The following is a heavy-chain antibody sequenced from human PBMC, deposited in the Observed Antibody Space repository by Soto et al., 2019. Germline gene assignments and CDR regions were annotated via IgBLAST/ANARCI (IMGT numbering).Heavy chain of an antibody. CDR3: ARHWMRLKTSLDLPYYTGPSGFDP. J-gene: IGHJ5*02. Sequence: PSETLSLTCTVSGGSISSSSYYWGWIRQPPGKGLEWIGSIYYSGSTYYNPSLKSRVTISVDTSKNQFSLELSSVTAADTAVYYCARHWMRLKTSLDLPYYTGPSGFDPWGQGTLVTVSS. CDR2: IYYSGST. CDR1: GGSISSSSYY. D-gene: IGHD3-3*01. V-gene: IGHV4-39*01.